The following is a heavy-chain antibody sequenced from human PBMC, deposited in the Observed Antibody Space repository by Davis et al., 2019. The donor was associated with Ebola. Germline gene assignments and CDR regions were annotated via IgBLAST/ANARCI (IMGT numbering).Heavy chain of an antibody. V-gene: IGHV3-23*01. CDR3: AKGVGGSCYSAPHH. J-gene: IGHJ5*02. Sequence: GESLKISCAASGFAFTGYWMSWVRQAPGKGLELVSGICGSGDSTYYADSVKGRFTISRDNSKNTVPLQMNSLRAEDTALYYCAKGVGGSCYSAPHHWGQGTLVTVSS. CDR2: ICGSGDST. CDR1: GFAFTGYW. D-gene: IGHD2-15*01.